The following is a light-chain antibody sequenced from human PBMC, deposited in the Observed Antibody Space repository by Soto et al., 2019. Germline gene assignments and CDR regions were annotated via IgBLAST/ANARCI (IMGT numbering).Light chain of an antibody. V-gene: IGKV3-15*01. CDR2: GAS. CDR1: QSVSSN. J-gene: IGKJ1*01. Sequence: EIVMTQSPATLSVSPGERATLSCRASQSVSSNLAWYQQKPGQAPRLLIYGASTRATGIPARFSGSGSGTEFTLTISRMEPEDLAVYYCQQYGSLVTFGQGTKVEI. CDR3: QQYGSLVT.